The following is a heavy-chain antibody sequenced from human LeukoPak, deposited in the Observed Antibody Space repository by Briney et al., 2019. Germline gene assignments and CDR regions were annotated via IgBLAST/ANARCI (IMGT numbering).Heavy chain of an antibody. J-gene: IGHJ4*02. D-gene: IGHD2-21*01. CDR3: ARSDNPSYCGVDCDENKGDVY. CDR2: ISSSSSYI. V-gene: IGHV3-21*01. CDR1: GFTFSSYS. Sequence: PGGSLRLSCAASGFTFSSYSMNWVRQAPGKGMEWVSSISSSSSYIYYADSVKGRFTISRDNAKNSLYLQVNSLRAEDKAVYYRARSDNPSYCGVDCDENKGDVYWGQRTLGNVSS.